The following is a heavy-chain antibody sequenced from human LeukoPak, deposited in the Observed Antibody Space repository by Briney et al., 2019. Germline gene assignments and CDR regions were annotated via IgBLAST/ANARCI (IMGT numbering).Heavy chain of an antibody. J-gene: IGHJ6*02. Sequence: PGGSLRLSCAASGFNFSSYEMNWVRQAPGEGLEWVSYISSSGSSIYYADSVKGRFTISRDNSKNSLYLQMNSLRADDTAVYYCARVPSYYYDSSGYPGYYYYYGMDVWGQGTTVTVSS. D-gene: IGHD3-22*01. CDR2: ISSSGSSI. CDR1: GFNFSSYE. CDR3: ARVPSYYYDSSGYPGYYYYYGMDV. V-gene: IGHV3-48*03.